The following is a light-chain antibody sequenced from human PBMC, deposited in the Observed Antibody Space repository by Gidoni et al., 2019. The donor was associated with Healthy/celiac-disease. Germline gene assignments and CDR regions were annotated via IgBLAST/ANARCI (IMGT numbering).Light chain of an antibody. CDR2: DVS. V-gene: IGLV2-14*01. Sequence: QSALTPPASVSGSPGQSTTISCTGTSSDVGGYNYVSWYQQHPGKAPKLMIYDVSNRPSGVSNRFSGSKSGNTASLTISGLQAEDEADYYCSSYTSSSTLNYVFGTGTKVTVL. J-gene: IGLJ1*01. CDR3: SSYTSSSTLNYV. CDR1: SSDVGGYNY.